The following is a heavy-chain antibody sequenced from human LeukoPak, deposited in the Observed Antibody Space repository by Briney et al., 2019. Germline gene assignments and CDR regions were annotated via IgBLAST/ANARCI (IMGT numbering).Heavy chain of an antibody. V-gene: IGHV1-69*13. CDR1: GGTFSTTT. CDR3: ARAIVGATWDFDY. CDR2: ITPFFRTP. J-gene: IGHJ4*02. D-gene: IGHD1-26*01. Sequence: GASVKVSCKASGGTFSTTTINWVRQAPGQGLEWMGGITPFFRTPNYAQKFQGRVTITAVESMSTAYMELSRLRFEDTAVYYCARAIVGATWDFDYWGQGTLVTVSS.